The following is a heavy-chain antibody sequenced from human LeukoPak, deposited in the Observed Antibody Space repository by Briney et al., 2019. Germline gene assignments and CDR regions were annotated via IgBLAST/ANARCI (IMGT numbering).Heavy chain of an antibody. V-gene: IGHV4-59*08. CDR2: IYYSGST. J-gene: IGHJ6*02. CDR1: GGSISSYY. CDR3: ARHATYYYGMDV. Sequence: PSETLSLTCTVSGGSISSYYWSWIRQPPGKGLEWIGYIYYSGSTDYNPSLKSRVTISVDTSKNRFSLKLSSVTAADTAVYYCARHATYYYGMDVWGQGTTVTVSS.